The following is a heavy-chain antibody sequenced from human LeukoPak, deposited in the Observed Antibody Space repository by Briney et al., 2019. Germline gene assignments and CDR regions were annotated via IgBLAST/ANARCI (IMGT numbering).Heavy chain of an antibody. CDR2: INHSGST. J-gene: IGHJ5*02. Sequence: SETLSLTCAVYGGSFSGYYWSWIRQPPGKGLEWIGEINHSGSTNYNPSLKSRVTISVDTSKNRFSLKLSSVTAADTAVYYCARWRRAFGELPRFDPWGQGTLVTVSS. D-gene: IGHD3-10*01. CDR3: ARWRRAFGELPRFDP. V-gene: IGHV4-34*01. CDR1: GGSFSGYY.